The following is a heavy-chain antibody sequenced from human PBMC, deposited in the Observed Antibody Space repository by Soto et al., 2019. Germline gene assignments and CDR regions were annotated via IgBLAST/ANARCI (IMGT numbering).Heavy chain of an antibody. Sequence: SVKVSCKASGYTFTSYAMHWVRQAPGQRLEWMGGITPIFGTANYALKFQGRVTITADESTSTAYMELNSLRSEDTALYYCARVGCISTSCYVHQYYGMDVWGQGTTVTVSS. CDR1: GYTFTSYA. J-gene: IGHJ6*02. CDR3: ARVGCISTSCYVHQYYGMDV. D-gene: IGHD2-2*01. V-gene: IGHV1-69*13. CDR2: ITPIFGTA.